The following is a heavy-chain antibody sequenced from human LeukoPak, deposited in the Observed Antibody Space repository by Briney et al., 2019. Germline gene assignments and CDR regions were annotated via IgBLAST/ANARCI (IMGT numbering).Heavy chain of an antibody. CDR2: IYSGGST. V-gene: IGHV3-53*01. D-gene: IGHD3-10*02. J-gene: IGHJ4*02. CDR3: ASHYYVSYFDY. Sequence: GGSLRLSCAASGFTVSSNYMSWVRQAPGKGPEWVSVIYSGGSTYYADSVKGRFTISRDNSKNTLYLQMNSLRAEGTAVYYCASHYYVSYFDYWGQGTLVTVPS. CDR1: GFTVSSNY.